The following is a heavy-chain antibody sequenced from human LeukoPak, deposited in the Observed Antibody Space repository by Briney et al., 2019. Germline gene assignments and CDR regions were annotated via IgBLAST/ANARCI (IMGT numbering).Heavy chain of an antibody. Sequence: PGGSLRLSCAASGFTFSSYWMDWVRQAREKGLVWVSRINPDGSITSYADSVKGRFTISRDNAKNTLFLQMNSLRAEDTAVYYCARGNSVAGDYWGQGTLVTVSS. V-gene: IGHV3-74*01. CDR2: INPDGSIT. CDR3: ARGNSVAGDY. CDR1: GFTFSSYW. J-gene: IGHJ4*02. D-gene: IGHD6-19*01.